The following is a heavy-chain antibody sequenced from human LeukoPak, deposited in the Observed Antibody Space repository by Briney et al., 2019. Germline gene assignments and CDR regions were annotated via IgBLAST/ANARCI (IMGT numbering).Heavy chain of an antibody. CDR3: ARNPAGLQYYYYYMDV. CDR1: GGSISSGSYY. CDR2: IYTSGST. V-gene: IGHV4-61*02. J-gene: IGHJ6*03. D-gene: IGHD4-11*01. Sequence: SQTLSLTCTVSGGSISSGSYYWSWIRQPAGKGLEWIGRIYTSGSTNYNPSLKSRVTISVDTSKNQFSLKLSSVTAADTAVYYCARNPAGLQYYYYYMDVWGKGTTVTVSS.